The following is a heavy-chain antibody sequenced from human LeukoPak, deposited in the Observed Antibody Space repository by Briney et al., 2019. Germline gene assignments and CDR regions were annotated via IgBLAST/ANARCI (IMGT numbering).Heavy chain of an antibody. J-gene: IGHJ4*02. CDR3: ARAGYSSSWYVY. CDR2: ISRSSTTI. V-gene: IGHV3-48*01. Sequence: GGSLRLSCAASGFTFSSYEMNWVRQAPGKGLEWVSDISRSSTTIYYADSVKGRFTISRDNARNSLYLQMNSLRAEDTAVYYCARAGYSSSWYVYWGQGTLVTVSS. D-gene: IGHD6-13*01. CDR1: GFTFSSYE.